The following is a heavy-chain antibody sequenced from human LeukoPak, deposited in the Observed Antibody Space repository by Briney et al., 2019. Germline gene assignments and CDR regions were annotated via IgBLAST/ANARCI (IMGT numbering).Heavy chain of an antibody. Sequence: ASVKVSCKASGYTFTSYYMHWVRQAPGQGLEWMGIINPSGGSTSYAQKFQGRVTMTRDMSTSTVYMEPSSLRSEDTAVYYCARGAHCSSTSCPTGDAFDIWGQGTMVTVSS. CDR3: ARGAHCSSTSCPTGDAFDI. J-gene: IGHJ3*02. CDR2: INPSGGST. V-gene: IGHV1-46*01. CDR1: GYTFTSYY. D-gene: IGHD2-2*01.